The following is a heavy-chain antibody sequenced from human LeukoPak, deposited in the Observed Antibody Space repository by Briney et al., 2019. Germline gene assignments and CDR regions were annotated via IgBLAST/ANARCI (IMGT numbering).Heavy chain of an antibody. D-gene: IGHD3-10*01. CDR3: ARLEYYYVSGNYYKLFDY. CDR2: ISSSGSTI. CDR1: GFTVSSNY. V-gene: IGHV3-48*02. Sequence: GGSLRLSCAASGFTVSSNYMNWVRQAPGKGLEWVSDISSSGSTIYFADSVKGRFTISRDNAKNSLYLQMNSLRDEDTAVYYCARLEYYYVSGNYYKLFDYWGQGTLVTVCS. J-gene: IGHJ4*02.